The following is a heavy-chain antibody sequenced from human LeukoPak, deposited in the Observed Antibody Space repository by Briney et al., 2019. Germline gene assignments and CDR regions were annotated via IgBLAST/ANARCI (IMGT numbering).Heavy chain of an antibody. CDR2: IYYSGST. J-gene: IGHJ4*02. CDR3: ARGAYSYVLYYFDY. D-gene: IGHD5-18*01. CDR1: GGSISSSSYY. V-gene: IGHV4-61*05. Sequence: SETLSLTCTVSGGSISSSSYYWGWLRQPPGKGLEWIGYIYYSGSTNYNPSLKSRVTISVDTSKNQFSLKLSSVTAADTAVYYCARGAYSYVLYYFDYWGQGTLVTVSS.